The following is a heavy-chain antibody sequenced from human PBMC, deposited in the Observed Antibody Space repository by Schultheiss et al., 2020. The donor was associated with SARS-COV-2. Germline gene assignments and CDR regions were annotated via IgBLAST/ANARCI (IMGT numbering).Heavy chain of an antibody. CDR2: IYYSGST. J-gene: IGHJ6*02. CDR1: GGSISSYY. D-gene: IGHD2-2*01. V-gene: IGHV4-59*01. CDR3: ARDRGYQLYYYYGMDV. Sequence: SETLSLTCTVSGGSISSYYWSWIRQPPGKGLKWIGYIYYSGSTNYNPSLKSRVTISVDTSKNQFSLKLSSVTAADTAVYYCARDRGYQLYYYYGMDVWGQGTTVTVSS.